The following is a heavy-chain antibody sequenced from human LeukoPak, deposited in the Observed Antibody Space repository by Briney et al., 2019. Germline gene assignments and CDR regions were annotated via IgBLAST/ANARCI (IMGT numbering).Heavy chain of an antibody. CDR3: ARVGYSSGWVRA. Sequence: GGSLRLSCAASGFTVSTNYMTWVRQAPGKGLEWVSVIYSGGGTYYADSVKGRFTISRDNSKNTLFLQMNSLRAEDTAVYYCARVGYSSGWVRAWGQGTLVTVSS. J-gene: IGHJ4*02. V-gene: IGHV3-53*01. CDR2: IYSGGGT. CDR1: GFTVSTNY. D-gene: IGHD6-19*01.